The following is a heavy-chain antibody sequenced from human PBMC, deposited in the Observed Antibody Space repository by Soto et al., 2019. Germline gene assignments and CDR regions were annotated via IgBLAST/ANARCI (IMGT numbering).Heavy chain of an antibody. D-gene: IGHD3-9*01. CDR3: ARVPHNYDILTGPKPDYYGMDV. CDR2: IYYSGST. Sequence: SETLSLTCSVSGGSISSSSYFWGWIRQPPGKGLEWIGSIYYSGSTYYDPSLKSRVTVSVDTSKNQFSLKLSSVTAADTAVYYCARVPHNYDILTGPKPDYYGMDVWGQGTTVTVSS. V-gene: IGHV4-39*01. CDR1: GGSISSSSYF. J-gene: IGHJ6*02.